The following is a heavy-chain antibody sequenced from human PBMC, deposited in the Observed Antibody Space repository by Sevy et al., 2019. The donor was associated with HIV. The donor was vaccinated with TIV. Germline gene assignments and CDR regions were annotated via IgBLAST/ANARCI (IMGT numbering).Heavy chain of an antibody. D-gene: IGHD3-3*01. V-gene: IGHV3-21*01. CDR2: IISSSRYI. CDR3: ASAGVVIEKDAFDF. J-gene: IGHJ3*01. Sequence: GESLKISCAASGFTFSSYSMNWVRQAPGKGLEWVSSIISSSRYIYYPDPVRGRFTISRDNAKNSLYLQVNSLRAEDTAVYYCASAGVVIEKDAFDFWGQGTMVTVSS. CDR1: GFTFSSYS.